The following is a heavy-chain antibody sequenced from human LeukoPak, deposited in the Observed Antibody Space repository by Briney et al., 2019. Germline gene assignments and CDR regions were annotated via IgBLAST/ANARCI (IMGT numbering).Heavy chain of an antibody. CDR1: GFTFSGYW. J-gene: IGHJ6*03. V-gene: IGHV3-74*03. CDR3: ATGGGWIPSFGVVTHIDV. D-gene: IGHD3-3*01. Sequence: GGSLRLSCAASGFTFSGYWMHWVRQGPEKGLELVSRIDNDGHGILYADSVKGRFTTSRDNAKNTLYLQMNSLRFEDTAVYYCATGGGWIPSFGVVTHIDVWGKGTTVTVSS. CDR2: IDNDGHGI.